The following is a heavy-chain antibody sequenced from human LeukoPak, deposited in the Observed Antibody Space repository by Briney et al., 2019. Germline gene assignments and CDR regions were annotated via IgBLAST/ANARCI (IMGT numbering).Heavy chain of an antibody. J-gene: IGHJ4*02. Sequence: GGSLRLSCTASTHSFHQYWMSWVRQAPGKGLEWVANIQQDGSEKYHVDSVKGRFTISRDNAKNSLYLQMNSLRAEDTAVYSCASRARNTGSWSAFDYCGQGTLVTVSS. CDR1: THSFHQYW. V-gene: IGHV3-7*05. CDR3: ASRARNTGSWSAFDY. D-gene: IGHD2-15*01. CDR2: IQQDGSEK.